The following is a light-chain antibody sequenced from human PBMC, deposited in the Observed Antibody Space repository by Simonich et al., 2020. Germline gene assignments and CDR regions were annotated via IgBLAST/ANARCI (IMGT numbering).Light chain of an antibody. CDR1: QSVSIY. CDR3: QQYYSTPWT. Sequence: EIVLTQSPATLSLSPGERATLSCRARQSVSIYLAWYQHKPGQAPSLLICDASNMATGIPARFSGSGSGTDFTLTISSLEPEDFAVYYCQQYYSTPWTFGQGTKVEIK. V-gene: IGKV3-11*01. J-gene: IGKJ1*01. CDR2: DAS.